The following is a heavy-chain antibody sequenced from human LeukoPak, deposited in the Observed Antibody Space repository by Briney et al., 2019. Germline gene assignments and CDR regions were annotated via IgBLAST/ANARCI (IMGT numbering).Heavy chain of an antibody. CDR1: GFTFSSYA. V-gene: IGHV3-23*01. J-gene: IGHJ4*02. CDR3: AKNKYYYDSSSYWSDY. D-gene: IGHD3-22*01. CDR2: ISGSGGST. Sequence: GGSLRLSCAASGFTFSSYAMSWVRQAPGEGLEWVSAISGSGGSTYYADSVKGRFTISRDNSKNTLYLLMNSLRAEDTAVYYCAKNKYYYDSSSYWSDYWGQGTLVTVSS.